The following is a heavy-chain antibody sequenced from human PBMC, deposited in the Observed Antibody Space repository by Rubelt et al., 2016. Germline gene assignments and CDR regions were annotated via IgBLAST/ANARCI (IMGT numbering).Heavy chain of an antibody. CDR3: ARQVPAGSHCDY. J-gene: IGHJ4*02. D-gene: IGHD2-2*01. CDR2: IYYSGST. Sequence: QVQLQESGPGLVKSSETLSLTCTVSGGSISSYYWSWIRQPPGKGLEWIGYIYYSGSTYYNPSLKRRVTISVCTSKNQFSLKLSAVTAADTAVYYCARQVPAGSHCDYWGQGTLVTVSS. CDR1: GGSISSYY. V-gene: IGHV4-59*08.